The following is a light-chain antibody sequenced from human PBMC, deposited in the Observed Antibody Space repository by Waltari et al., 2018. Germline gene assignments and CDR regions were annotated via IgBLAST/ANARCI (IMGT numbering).Light chain of an antibody. CDR3: QQFNASPRT. J-gene: IGKJ1*01. CDR1: QGVNVY. CDR2: AAS. V-gene: IGKV1-9*01. Sequence: IQLTQSPSSLSASVGDRVTITCRASQGVNVYLAWYQQKPGKAPKLLIYAASTLQSGVSSRFSGSGSGTDFTLTINSLQPEDIATYYCQQFNASPRTFGQGPTWKS.